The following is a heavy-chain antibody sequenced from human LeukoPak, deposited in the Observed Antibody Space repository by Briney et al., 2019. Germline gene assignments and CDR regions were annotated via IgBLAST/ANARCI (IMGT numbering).Heavy chain of an antibody. CDR3: ARAMMVVANLWGVFDY. Sequence: HPGESLRLSCAASGFTFSNYAMNWVRQAPGKGLEWVSGISGSGGSIYYADSVKGRFTISRDNAKNTLYPQMNSLRAEDTAIYYCARAMMVVANLWGVFDYWGQGALVTVSS. V-gene: IGHV3-23*01. D-gene: IGHD3-22*01. CDR2: ISGSGGSI. J-gene: IGHJ4*02. CDR1: GFTFSNYA.